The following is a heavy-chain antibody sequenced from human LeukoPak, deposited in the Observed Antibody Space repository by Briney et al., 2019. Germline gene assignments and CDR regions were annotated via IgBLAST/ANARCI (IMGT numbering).Heavy chain of an antibody. CDR3: AREVGANDAFDI. J-gene: IGHJ3*02. V-gene: IGHV4-59*01. Sequence: KPSETLSLTCTVSGGSISSYYWSWIRQPPGKGLEWIGYIYYSGSTNYNPSLKSRVTISVDTSKNQFFLKLSSVTAADTAVYYCAREVGANDAFDIWGQGTMVTVSS. CDR1: GGSISSYY. CDR2: IYYSGST. D-gene: IGHD1-26*01.